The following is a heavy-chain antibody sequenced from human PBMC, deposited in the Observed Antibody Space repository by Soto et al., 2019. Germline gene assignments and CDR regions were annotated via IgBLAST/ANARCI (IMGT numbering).Heavy chain of an antibody. CDR1: GGTFSSYA. V-gene: IGHV1-69*01. Sequence: QVQLVQSGAEVKKPGSSVKVSCKASGGTFSSYAISWVRQAPGQGLEWMGGIIPIFGTANYAQKFQGRVTITADESTSTAYMELSSLRSEDTAVYYCARVGWHRAAPNYYYYGMDVWGQGTTVTVSS. CDR2: IIPIFGTA. J-gene: IGHJ6*02. D-gene: IGHD6-6*01. CDR3: ARVGWHRAAPNYYYYGMDV.